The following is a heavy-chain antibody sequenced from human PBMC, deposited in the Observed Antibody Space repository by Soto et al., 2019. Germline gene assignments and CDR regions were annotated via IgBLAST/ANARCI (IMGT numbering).Heavy chain of an antibody. D-gene: IGHD3-9*01. CDR1: NGSFSGHY. CDR2: MSQSGSA. CDR3: ARAPNNHDILTGYWRVMDV. Sequence: QVQLQQWGAGLLKPSETLSLTCTVDNGSFSGHYWTWIRQPPGKGLEWIGEMSQSGSANYNPSLKSRVTISVDTSKNQFSLKMRSVTAADTAVYYCARAPNNHDILTGYWRVMDVWGQGTTVTVSS. V-gene: IGHV4-34*01. J-gene: IGHJ6*02.